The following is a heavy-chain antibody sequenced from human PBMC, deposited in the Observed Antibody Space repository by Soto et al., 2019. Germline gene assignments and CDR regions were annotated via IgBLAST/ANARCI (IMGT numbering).Heavy chain of an antibody. Sequence: EVQLLESGGGLVQPGGSLRLSCAASGFTFSSYAMSWVRQAPGKGLEWVSAISGSGGSTYYADSVKGRFTISRDNSKNTLYLQMNSLRAEDTAVYYCAKDPLSAVVPAAMLGDYWGQGTLVTVS. V-gene: IGHV3-23*01. CDR3: AKDPLSAVVPAAMLGDY. CDR2: ISGSGGST. CDR1: GFTFSSYA. D-gene: IGHD2-2*01. J-gene: IGHJ4*02.